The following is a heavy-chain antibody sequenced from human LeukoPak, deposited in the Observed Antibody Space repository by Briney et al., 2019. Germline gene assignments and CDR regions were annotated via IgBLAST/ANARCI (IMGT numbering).Heavy chain of an antibody. CDR1: GGTFSSYA. CDR3: AREPLIAAAGTGGYFDY. CDR2: IIPILGIA. D-gene: IGHD6-13*01. V-gene: IGHV1-69*04. J-gene: IGHJ4*02. Sequence: GASVKVSCKASGGTFSSYAISWVRQAPGQGLEWMGRIIPILGIANYAQKFQGRVTITADKSTSTAYMELSSLRSEDTAVYYCAREPLIAAAGTGGYFDYWGQGTLVTVSS.